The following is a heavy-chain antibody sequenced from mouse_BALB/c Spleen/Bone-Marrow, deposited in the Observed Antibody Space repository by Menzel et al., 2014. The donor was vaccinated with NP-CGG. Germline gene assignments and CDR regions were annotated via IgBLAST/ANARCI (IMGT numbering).Heavy chain of an antibody. CDR1: GFTFSNYG. Sequence: EVNVVDSGGGLVQPGGSLKLSCAASGFTFSNYGMSWVRQTPDKRLEMIATINVNGDTTYHPDSVKGRFTISRDNVKNTLYLQMSSLKSEDTAMYYCARGYDYSSWFAYWGQGTLVTVSA. D-gene: IGHD2-4*01. CDR2: INVNGDTT. J-gene: IGHJ3*01. V-gene: IGHV5-6-3*01. CDR3: ARGYDYSSWFAY.